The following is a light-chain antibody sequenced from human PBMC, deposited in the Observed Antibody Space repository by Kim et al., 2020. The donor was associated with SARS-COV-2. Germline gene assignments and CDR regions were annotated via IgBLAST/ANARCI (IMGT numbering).Light chain of an antibody. CDR1: QSISSH. CDR3: QQSYITPFT. J-gene: IGKJ3*01. Sequence: DIQMTQSPSSLSASVGDRVTITCRTSQSISSHLNWYHQKPGRAPKLLIYAASTLQGGVPSRFSGSGSETDFSLTISSLQPEDFATYFCQQSYITPFTFGPGTKVDIK. V-gene: IGKV1-39*01. CDR2: AAS.